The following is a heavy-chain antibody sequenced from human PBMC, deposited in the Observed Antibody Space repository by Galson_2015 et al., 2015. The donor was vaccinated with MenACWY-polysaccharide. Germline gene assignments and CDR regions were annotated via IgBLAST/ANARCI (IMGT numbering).Heavy chain of an antibody. D-gene: IGHD3-3*01. Sequence: SVKVSCKASGGTFSSYAISWVRQAPGQGLEWMGWISAYNGNTNYAQKLQGRVTTTTDTSTSTAYMELRSLRSDDTAVYYCASIHYEWLGEFDYWGQGTLVTVSS. J-gene: IGHJ4*02. CDR3: ASIHYEWLGEFDY. V-gene: IGHV1-18*01. CDR1: GGTFSSYA. CDR2: ISAYNGNT.